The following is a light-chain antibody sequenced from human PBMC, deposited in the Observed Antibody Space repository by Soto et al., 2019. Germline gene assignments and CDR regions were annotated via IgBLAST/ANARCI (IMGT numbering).Light chain of an antibody. V-gene: IGKV3-20*01. Sequence: DIVLTQSPGTLSLSPGERATLSCRASQSVSSSYLAWYQKKPGQAPRILIYGASSRATGIPDRFSGSGSGTDFNLTISRLETEDFAVYDCQQYGSSKWTFGQGTKVDIK. CDR2: GAS. CDR1: QSVSSSY. J-gene: IGKJ1*01. CDR3: QQYGSSKWT.